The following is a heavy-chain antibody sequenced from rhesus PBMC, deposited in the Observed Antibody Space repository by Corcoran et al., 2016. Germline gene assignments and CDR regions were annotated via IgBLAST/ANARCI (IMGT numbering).Heavy chain of an antibody. Sequence: QVQLQESGPGLVKPSETLSLTCAVSGYSISSGYGWSWIRQPQGKGLVWIGYIVGSSGSTNYNPSLNSRVTISKDTSKNQFSLKLSSVTAADTAVYYCARWLVAPAMGDYWGQGVLVTVSS. D-gene: IGHD4-4*01. CDR2: IVGSSGST. V-gene: IGHV4-127*01. CDR1: GYSISSGYG. CDR3: ARWLVAPAMGDY. J-gene: IGHJ4*01.